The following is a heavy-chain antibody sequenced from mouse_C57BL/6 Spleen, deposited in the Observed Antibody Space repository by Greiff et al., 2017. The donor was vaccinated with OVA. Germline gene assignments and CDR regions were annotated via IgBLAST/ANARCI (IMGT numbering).Heavy chain of an antibody. J-gene: IGHJ1*03. D-gene: IGHD4-1*01. V-gene: IGHV1-69*01. Sequence: VQLQQPGAELVMPGASVKLSCKASGYTFTSYWMHWVKQRPGQGLEWIGEIDPSDSYTNYNQKFKGKSTLTVDKSSSTAYMQLSSLTSEDSAVYYCARRNWDGYFDVWGTGTTVTVSS. CDR2: IDPSDSYT. CDR1: GYTFTSYW. CDR3: ARRNWDGYFDV.